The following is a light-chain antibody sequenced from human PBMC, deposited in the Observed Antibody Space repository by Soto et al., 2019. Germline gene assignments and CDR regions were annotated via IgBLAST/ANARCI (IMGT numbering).Light chain of an antibody. Sequence: QSALTQPASVSGSPGQSITISCTGTSSDVGAYDYVSWYQQHPDKAPKFMIYEVTNRPSGVSHRFSGSKSGNTASLTISGLQAEDEADYYCTSFTSSSTYVFXTGTKVAVL. CDR3: TSFTSSSTYV. CDR2: EVT. J-gene: IGLJ1*01. V-gene: IGLV2-14*01. CDR1: SSDVGAYDY.